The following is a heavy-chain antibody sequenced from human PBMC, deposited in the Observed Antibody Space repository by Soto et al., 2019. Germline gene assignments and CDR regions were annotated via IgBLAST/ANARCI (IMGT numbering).Heavy chain of an antibody. D-gene: IGHD3-22*01. CDR2: ISGSGGST. Sequence: EVQLLESGGGLVQPGGSLRLSCAASGFTFSSYAMSWVRQAPGKGLEWVSAISGSGGSTYYADSVKGRFTISRDNSKNTLYLQMNSLRAEDTAVYYCATIAPSILTTDTPGVVDYWGQGTLVTVSS. J-gene: IGHJ4*02. CDR1: GFTFSSYA. CDR3: ATIAPSILTTDTPGVVDY. V-gene: IGHV3-23*01.